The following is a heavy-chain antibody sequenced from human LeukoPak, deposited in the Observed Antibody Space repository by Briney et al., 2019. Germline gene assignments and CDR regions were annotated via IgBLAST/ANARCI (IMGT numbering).Heavy chain of an antibody. D-gene: IGHD4-17*01. V-gene: IGHV3-53*05. CDR1: GFTVSSNY. J-gene: IGHJ4*02. Sequence: GGSLRLSCAASGFTVSSNYMSWVRQAPGKGLEWVSVIYSGGSTYYADSVKGRFTISRDNSKNSLYLQMNSLRTEDTALYYCAKSLGSGSSTVYYDYWGQGTLVTVSS. CDR2: IYSGGST. CDR3: AKSLGSGSSTVYYDY.